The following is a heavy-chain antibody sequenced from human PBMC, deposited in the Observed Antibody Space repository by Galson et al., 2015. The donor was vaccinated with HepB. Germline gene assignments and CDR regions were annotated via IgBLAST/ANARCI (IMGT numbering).Heavy chain of an antibody. Sequence: SLRLSCAASGFTLSDYYMSWIRQAPGKGLEGVSYISSSGRTIYYADSVKGRFTISRDNAKNSLYLQMNSLRAEDTAVYYCARDNPDYYYYYYIDVWGKGTTVTVSS. V-gene: IGHV3-11*01. CDR3: ARDNPDYYYYYYIDV. CDR2: ISSSGRTI. J-gene: IGHJ6*03. CDR1: GFTLSDYY.